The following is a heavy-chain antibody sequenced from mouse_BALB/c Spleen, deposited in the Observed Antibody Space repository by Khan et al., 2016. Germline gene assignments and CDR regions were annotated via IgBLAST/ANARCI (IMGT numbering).Heavy chain of an antibody. CDR2: IYPGSGST. V-gene: IGHV1-77*01. J-gene: IGHJ4*01. Sequence: QVQLKQSGPELVKPGASVKMSCKASGYTFTDYVISWVKQRTGQGLEWFGEIYPGSGSTYYNEKIKGKATLTADKFSNPAYMQLSSLTSADSAVYFCAKGLEAMDYWGQGTSVTVSS. CDR3: AKGLEAMDY. CDR1: GYTFTDYV.